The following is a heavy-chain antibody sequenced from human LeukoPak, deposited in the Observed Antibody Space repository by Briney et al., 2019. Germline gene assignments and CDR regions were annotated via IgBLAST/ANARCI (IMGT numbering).Heavy chain of an antibody. V-gene: IGHV3-72*01. CDR3: ARRQFDSFGSDH. CDR1: GFTFSDYF. D-gene: IGHD3-22*01. J-gene: IGHJ4*02. CDR2: SRDKAHGYTT. Sequence: GGSLRLSCAASGFTFSDYFMDWVRLTPGKGLEWVGRSRDKAHGYTTEYAASVRGRFNISRDDPKNSVYLQMNSLKTEDTAVYYCARRQFDSFGSDHWGQGTLVTVSS.